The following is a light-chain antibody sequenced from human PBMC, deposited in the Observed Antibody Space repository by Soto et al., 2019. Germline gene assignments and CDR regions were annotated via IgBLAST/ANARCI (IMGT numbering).Light chain of an antibody. CDR1: SSDVGGHDY. CDR3: SSYSTTSTLV. J-gene: IGLJ1*01. Sequence: QSALTQPASVSGSPGQSVTISCTGASSDVGGHDYVSWYQQHPGKAPKPILFEVNNRPSGVSNHVSGSKSGNTASLIISGLQADDEADYYCSSYSTTSTLVFGSGTQLTVL. CDR2: EVN. V-gene: IGLV2-14*01.